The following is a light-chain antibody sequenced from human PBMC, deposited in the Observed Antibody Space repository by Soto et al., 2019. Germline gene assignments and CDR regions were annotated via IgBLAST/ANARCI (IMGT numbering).Light chain of an antibody. CDR2: SNN. CDR3: AAWDDSLYGRV. Sequence: QSALTQPPSASGTPGQRVTISCSGSRSNIGSNPVNWYQQLPGTAPKLLIDSNNQRPSGVPDRFSGSRSGTSASLAISGLQSEEEADYYCAAWDDSLYGRVFGTGTKLTVL. CDR1: RSNIGSNP. V-gene: IGLV1-44*01. J-gene: IGLJ1*01.